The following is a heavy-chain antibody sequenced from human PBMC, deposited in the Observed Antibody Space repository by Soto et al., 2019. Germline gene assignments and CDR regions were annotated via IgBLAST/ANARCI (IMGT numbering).Heavy chain of an antibody. CDR2: IYSNDDK. CDR1: GFSLSTSGVG. V-gene: IGHV2-5*01. CDR3: AHSDSRLSHSLDY. D-gene: IGHD3-22*01. J-gene: IGHJ4*02. Sequence: GSGPTLVNPTQTLTLTCTFSGFSLSTSGVGVGWVRQPPGKALEWLALIYSNDDKRFSTSLKSRLTITKDTPNNQVVLTMTNMDPADTATYFCAHSDSRLSHSLDYWGQGSLVTVSS.